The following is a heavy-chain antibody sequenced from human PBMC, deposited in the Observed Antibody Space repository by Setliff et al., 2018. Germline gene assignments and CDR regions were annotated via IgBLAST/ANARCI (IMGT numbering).Heavy chain of an antibody. D-gene: IGHD4-17*01. V-gene: IGHV4-39*07. Sequence: SETLSLTCTVSGGSISSSSYYWGWIRQPPGKGLEWIASVYYDGRTYYNPSFKSRLTMSVDKSRNQFSLKLSSVTAADTAVYYCARQVYGIFDYWGQGTLVTVSS. CDR3: ARQVYGIFDY. CDR2: VYYDGRT. CDR1: GGSISSSSYY. J-gene: IGHJ4*02.